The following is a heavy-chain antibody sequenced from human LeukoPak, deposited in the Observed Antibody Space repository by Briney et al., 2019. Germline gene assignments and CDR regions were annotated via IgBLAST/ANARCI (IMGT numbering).Heavy chain of an antibody. D-gene: IGHD3-22*01. Sequence: SGTLSLTCTVSGGSISSSSYYWGWIRQPPGKGLEWIGSIYYSGSTYYNPSLKSRVTISVDTSKNQFSLKLSSVTAADTAVYYCARYDYYDRAFDIWGQGTMVTVSS. CDR2: IYYSGST. J-gene: IGHJ3*02. V-gene: IGHV4-39*07. CDR1: GGSISSSSYY. CDR3: ARYDYYDRAFDI.